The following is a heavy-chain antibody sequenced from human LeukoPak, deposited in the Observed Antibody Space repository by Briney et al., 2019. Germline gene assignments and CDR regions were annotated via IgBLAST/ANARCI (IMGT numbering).Heavy chain of an antibody. CDR3: AKDRGRNYYDSGGHVDYYYYMDV. J-gene: IGHJ6*03. Sequence: GGSLRLSCAASGFTFSSYGMHWVRQAPGKGLEWVAFIRYDGSNKYYADSVKGRFTTSRDNSKNTLYLQMNSLRAEDTAVYYCAKDRGRNYYDSGGHVDYYYYMDVWGKGTTVTVSS. CDR2: IRYDGSNK. CDR1: GFTFSSYG. V-gene: IGHV3-30*02. D-gene: IGHD3-22*01.